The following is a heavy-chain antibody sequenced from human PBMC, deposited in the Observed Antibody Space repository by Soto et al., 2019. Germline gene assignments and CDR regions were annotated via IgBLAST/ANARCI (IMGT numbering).Heavy chain of an antibody. CDR2: ISTYSGDP. CDR3: ARHHGPTTSENWFDL. Sequence: QVHLVQSGVEVKTPGASVKVSCQASGYTFFTYDISWVRQAPGQGLEWMGWISTYSGDPKYAQKFLGRVSMTADTTTSLAYLELRSLRSADTAVYYCARHHGPTTSENWFDLGGQGTLVTVSS. D-gene: IGHD5-12*01. CDR1: GYTFFTYD. J-gene: IGHJ5*02. V-gene: IGHV1-18*01.